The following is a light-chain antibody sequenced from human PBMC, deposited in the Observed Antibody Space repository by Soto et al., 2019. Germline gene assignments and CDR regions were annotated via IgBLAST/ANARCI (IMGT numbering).Light chain of an antibody. CDR1: QSVLYSSNNKNY. Sequence: DIVMTQSPDSLALPLGERATINCKSSQSVLYSSNNKNYLAWYQQKPGQPPKLLIYWASTRESGVPDRFSGSGSGTDFTLTISSLQAEDVAVYYCLQYYRPPRTFCQGTKLEIK. J-gene: IGKJ2*01. CDR3: LQYYRPPRT. V-gene: IGKV4-1*01. CDR2: WAS.